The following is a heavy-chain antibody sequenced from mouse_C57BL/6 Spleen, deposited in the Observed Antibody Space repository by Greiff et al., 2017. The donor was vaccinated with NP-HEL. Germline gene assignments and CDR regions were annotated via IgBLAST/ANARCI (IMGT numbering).Heavy chain of an antibody. CDR2: IRSKSNNYAT. CDR3: VRHPYYGSTSMDY. D-gene: IGHD1-1*01. V-gene: IGHV10-1*01. CDR1: GFSFNTYA. J-gene: IGHJ4*01. Sequence: EVQLVESGGGLVQPKGSLKLSCAASGFSFNTYAMNWVRQAPGKGLEWVARIRSKSNNYATYYADSVKDRFTISRDDSESMLYLQMNNLKTEDTAMYYCVRHPYYGSTSMDYWGQGTSVTVSS.